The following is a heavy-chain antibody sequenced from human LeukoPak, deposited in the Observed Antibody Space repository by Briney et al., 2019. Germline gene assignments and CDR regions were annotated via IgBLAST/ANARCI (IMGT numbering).Heavy chain of an antibody. CDR3: ARYLPQLVALREGFAFDI. CDR1: GFTFSDYY. D-gene: IGHD6-6*01. V-gene: IGHV3-11*04. J-gene: IGHJ3*02. CDR2: ISSSGSTI. Sequence: SGGSLRLSCAASGFTFSDYYMSWIRQAPGKGLEWVSYISSSGSTIYYADSVKGRFTISRDNAKNLLYLQMNSLRAEDTAVYYCARYLPQLVALREGFAFDIWGQGTMVTVSS.